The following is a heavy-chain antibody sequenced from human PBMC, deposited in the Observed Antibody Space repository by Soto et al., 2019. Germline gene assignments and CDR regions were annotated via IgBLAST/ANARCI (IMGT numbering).Heavy chain of an antibody. CDR3: ARPTYYYDSSGPPAY. D-gene: IGHD3-22*01. Sequence: GGSLRLSCAASGFTFSSYWMHWVRQAPGKGLVWVSRINSVGSSTSYADSVKGRFTVSRDNAKNPLYLQMNSLRAEDTAFYYCARPTYYYDSSGPPAYWGQGTLVTVSS. J-gene: IGHJ4*02. CDR1: GFTFSSYW. CDR2: INSVGSST. V-gene: IGHV3-74*01.